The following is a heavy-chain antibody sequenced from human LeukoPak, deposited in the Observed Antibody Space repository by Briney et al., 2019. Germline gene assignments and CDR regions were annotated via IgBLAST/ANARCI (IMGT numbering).Heavy chain of an antibody. CDR3: ARDPLGRNVNFMDV. D-gene: IGHD1-26*01. J-gene: IGHJ6*03. V-gene: IGHV3-48*03. CDR1: GFTFSSYE. CDR2: ISSSGSTI. Sequence: GGSLRLSCAASGFTFSSYEMNWVRQAPGKGLEWVSYISSSGSTIYYADSVKGRFTISRDNAKNSLYLQMNSLRSDDTAVYYCARDPLGRNVNFMDVWSKGTTVTISS.